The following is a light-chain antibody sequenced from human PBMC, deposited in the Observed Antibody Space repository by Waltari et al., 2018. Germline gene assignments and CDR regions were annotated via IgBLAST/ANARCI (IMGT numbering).Light chain of an antibody. J-gene: IGLJ2*01. CDR2: DND. V-gene: IGLV6-57*03. Sequence: NFMLTQPHSVSESPGKTVTISCTRTSGSIADNFVPWFQQRPGSAPTTMIQDNDQRPSGVPDRFTGSIDISSNSASLTISGLKTEDEADYYCQSYDASHVVFGGGTKLTVL. CDR3: QSYDASHVV. CDR1: SGSIADNF.